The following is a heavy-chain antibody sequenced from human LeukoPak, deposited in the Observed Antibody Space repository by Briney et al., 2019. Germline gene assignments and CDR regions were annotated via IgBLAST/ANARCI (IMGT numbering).Heavy chain of an antibody. CDR3: ARARALENYYDSSGYYFDY. CDR1: GGTFSSYA. J-gene: IGHJ4*02. CDR2: IIPIFGTA. V-gene: IGHV1-69*05. Sequence: ASXXVSCKASGGTFSSYAISWVRQAPGQGLEWMGGIIPIFGTANYAQKFQGRVTITTDESTSTAYMELSSLRSEDTAVYYCARARALENYYDSSGYYFDYWGQGALVTVSS. D-gene: IGHD3-22*01.